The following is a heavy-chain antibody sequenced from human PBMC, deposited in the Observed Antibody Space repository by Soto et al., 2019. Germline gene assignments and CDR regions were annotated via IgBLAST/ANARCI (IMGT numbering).Heavy chain of an antibody. V-gene: IGHV1-69*13. D-gene: IGHD6-6*01. CDR3: ARDNSYRYSSSSMDV. CDR1: GGTFSSYA. CDR2: IIPIFGTA. J-gene: IGHJ6*02. Sequence: RASVKVSCKASGGTFSSYAISWVRQAPGQGLEWMGGIIPIFGTANYAQKFQGRVTITADESTSTAYMELSSLRSEDTAVYYCARDNSYRYSSSSMDVWGQGTTVTVSS.